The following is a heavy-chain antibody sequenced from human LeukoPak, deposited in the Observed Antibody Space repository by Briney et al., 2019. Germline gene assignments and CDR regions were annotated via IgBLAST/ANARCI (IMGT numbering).Heavy chain of an antibody. Sequence: PGGSLRLSCAASGFTFSSYAMTWVRQAPGKGLEWVSAISGSGGSTYYADSVKGRFTISRDNSKNTLYLQMHSLRAEDTAVYYCAKDEGGATTDYFDYWGQGTLVTVSS. CDR1: GFTFSSYA. CDR2: ISGSGGST. D-gene: IGHD1-26*01. CDR3: AKDEGGATTDYFDY. J-gene: IGHJ4*02. V-gene: IGHV3-23*01.